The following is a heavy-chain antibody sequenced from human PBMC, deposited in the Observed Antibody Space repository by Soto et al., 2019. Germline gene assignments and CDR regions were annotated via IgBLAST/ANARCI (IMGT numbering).Heavy chain of an antibody. CDR1: GYTFTGYY. CDR3: ARDRRVGYCSGGSCYQPPSLGY. J-gene: IGHJ4*02. Sequence: ALVKVSCKASGYTFTGYYMHWVRQAPGQGLEWMGWINPNSGGTNYAQKFQGRVTMTRDTSISTAYMELSRLRSDDTAVYYCARDRRVGYCSGGSCYQPPSLGYWGQGTLVTVSS. D-gene: IGHD2-15*01. CDR2: INPNSGGT. V-gene: IGHV1-2*02.